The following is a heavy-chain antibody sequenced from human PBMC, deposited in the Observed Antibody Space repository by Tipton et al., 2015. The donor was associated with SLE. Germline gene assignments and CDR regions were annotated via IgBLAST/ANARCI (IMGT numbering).Heavy chain of an antibody. CDR2: IYYGARR. Sequence: GSLRLSCEASGFTFRSSSMAWVRRAPGRGLEWVSIIYYGARRYSRDSVKGRFTISRDDSKNTLDLQMDSLRVEDTGIYYCAKGGAGGLFFDSWGQGTLVTVSS. CDR1: GFTFRSSS. CDR3: AKGGAGGLFFDS. D-gene: IGHD3/OR15-3a*01. J-gene: IGHJ4*02. V-gene: IGHV3-23*03.